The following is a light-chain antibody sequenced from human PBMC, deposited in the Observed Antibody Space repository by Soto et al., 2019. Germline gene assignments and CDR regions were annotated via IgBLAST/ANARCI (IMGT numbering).Light chain of an antibody. Sequence: EIVLTQSPGTLSLSPGDRATLSCRASQSVSSSYLAWYQQKPGQAPRLLIYGASSRATGIPGRFSGSGSGTVFTLNSSRLEHEDFAVYYCQQYGSAHTFGGGTKVEIK. CDR2: GAS. J-gene: IGKJ4*01. CDR3: QQYGSAHT. V-gene: IGKV3-20*01. CDR1: QSVSSSY.